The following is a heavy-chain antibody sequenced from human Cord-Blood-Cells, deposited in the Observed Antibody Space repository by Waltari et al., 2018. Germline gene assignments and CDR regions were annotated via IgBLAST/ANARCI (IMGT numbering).Heavy chain of an antibody. D-gene: IGHD3-3*01. Sequence: QVQLQESGPGLVKPSQTLSLTCTVSGGSISSGGYYWRWIRQHPGKGLEWIGYIYYSGSTYYNPSLKSRVTISVDTSKNQFSLKLSSVTAADTAVYYCARGLGADFWSGYYDYWGQGTLVTVSS. CDR1: GGSISSGGYY. CDR2: IYYSGST. V-gene: IGHV4-31*03. CDR3: ARGLGADFWSGYYDY. J-gene: IGHJ4*02.